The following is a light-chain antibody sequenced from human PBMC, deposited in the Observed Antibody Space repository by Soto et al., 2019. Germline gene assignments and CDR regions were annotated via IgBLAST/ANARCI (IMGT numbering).Light chain of an antibody. Sequence: DIQMTQSPSTLSASVGDRVTITCWASQSISSWLAWYHQNPGKAPKLLIYKASSLESVVPSSFNGSGSGKEFTITISSLQPDDFATYYCQQYNSHWTFGQGTTVEIK. CDR1: QSISSW. CDR3: QQYNSHWT. V-gene: IGKV1-5*03. CDR2: KAS. J-gene: IGKJ1*01.